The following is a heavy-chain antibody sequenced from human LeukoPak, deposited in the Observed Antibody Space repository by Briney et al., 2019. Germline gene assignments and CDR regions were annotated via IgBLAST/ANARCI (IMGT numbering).Heavy chain of an antibody. CDR1: GFTFSSYA. V-gene: IGHV3-30-3*01. J-gene: IGHJ1*01. D-gene: IGHD1-26*01. CDR3: ARRVEWELHSYFQH. Sequence: GGSLRLSCAASGFTFSSYAMHWVRQAPGEGLEWVAVISYDGSNKYYADSVKGRFTISRDNSKNTLYLQMNSLRAEDTAVYYCARRVEWELHSYFQHWGQGTLVTVSS. CDR2: ISYDGSNK.